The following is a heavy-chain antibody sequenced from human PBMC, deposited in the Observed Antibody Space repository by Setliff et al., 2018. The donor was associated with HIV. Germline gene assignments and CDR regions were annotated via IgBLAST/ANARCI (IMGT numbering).Heavy chain of an antibody. CDR3: ARGRRVSSNYYYYYYMDV. CDR1: GFIFSDYY. V-gene: IGHV3-11*05. CDR2: ISSSNNANR. Sequence: PGGSLRLSCAASGFIFSDYYMSWIRQAPGKGLEWISYISSSNNANRNYADSVKGRFTISRDNAKHSLYLQMNSLRAEDTAVYYCARGRRVSSNYYYYYYMDVWGKGTTVTVSS. D-gene: IGHD2-2*01. J-gene: IGHJ6*03.